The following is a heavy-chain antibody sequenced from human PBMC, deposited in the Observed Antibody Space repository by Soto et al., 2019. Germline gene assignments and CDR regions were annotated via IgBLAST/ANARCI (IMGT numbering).Heavy chain of an antibody. J-gene: IGHJ6*02. CDR3: ARDDYSSSSRGGMDV. CDR2: IYYSGST. Sequence: PSETLSLTCTVSGGSISSGGYYWSWIRQHAGKGLEWIGYIYYSGSTYYNPSLKSRVTISVDTSKNQFSLKLSSVTAADTAVYYCARDDYSSSSRGGMDVWGQGTTVTVSS. V-gene: IGHV4-31*03. CDR1: GGSISSGGYY. D-gene: IGHD6-13*01.